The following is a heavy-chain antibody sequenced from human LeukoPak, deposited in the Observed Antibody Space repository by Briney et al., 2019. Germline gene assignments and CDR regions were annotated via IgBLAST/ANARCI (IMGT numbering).Heavy chain of an antibody. J-gene: IGHJ4*02. D-gene: IGHD6-19*01. CDR3: ARSLSGWYSLGFDY. V-gene: IGHV1-2*02. CDR1: GYTFTGYY. CDR2: INPNSGGT. Sequence: ASVKVSCKASGYTFTGYYMHWVRQAPGQGLEWMGWINPNSGGTNYAQKFQGRVTMTRDTSISTAYMELSRLRSDDTAVYYCARSLSGWYSLGFDYWGQGTLVTVSS.